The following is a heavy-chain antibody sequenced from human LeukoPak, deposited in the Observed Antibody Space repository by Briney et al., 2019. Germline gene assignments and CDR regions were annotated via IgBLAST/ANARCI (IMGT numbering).Heavy chain of an antibody. CDR1: GSSISSNDW. Sequence: SETLPLTCAVSGSSISSNDWWSWVRQPPGKGLEWIGEIYHSGTSNYSPSLKSRVTISVDKSKNQFSLNLRSVTAADTAVYYCARAYASATWGQGTLVTVSS. J-gene: IGHJ5*02. D-gene: IGHD3-22*01. CDR2: IYHSGTS. CDR3: ARAYASAT. V-gene: IGHV4-4*02.